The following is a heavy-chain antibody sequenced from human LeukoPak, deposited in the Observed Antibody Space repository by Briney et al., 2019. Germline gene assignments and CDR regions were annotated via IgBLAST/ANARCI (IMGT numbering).Heavy chain of an antibody. Sequence: GESLKISCKGSGYSFTSYWIGWVRQMLGKGLEWMGIIYPGDSDTRYSPSFQGQVTISADKSISTAYLQWSSLKASDTAMYYCARHGNRYEHELQADYWGQGTLVTVSS. V-gene: IGHV5-51*01. D-gene: IGHD2-15*01. J-gene: IGHJ4*02. CDR1: GYSFTSYW. CDR3: ARHGNRYEHELQADY. CDR2: IYPGDSDT.